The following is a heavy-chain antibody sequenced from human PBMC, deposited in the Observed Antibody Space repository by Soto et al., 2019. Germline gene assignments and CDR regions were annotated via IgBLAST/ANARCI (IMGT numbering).Heavy chain of an antibody. D-gene: IGHD1-26*01. CDR1: GYTFTSYA. V-gene: IGHV1-3*03. CDR2: INAGNGNT. CDR3: ARGYRESGTPYYYGMDV. Sequence: ASVKVSCKASGYTFTSYAMHWVRQAPGQRLEWMGWINAGNGNTKYSQKFQGRVTITRDTSASTAYMELSSLRSEDMAVYYCARGYRESGTPYYYGMDVWGQGTTVTVSS. J-gene: IGHJ6*02.